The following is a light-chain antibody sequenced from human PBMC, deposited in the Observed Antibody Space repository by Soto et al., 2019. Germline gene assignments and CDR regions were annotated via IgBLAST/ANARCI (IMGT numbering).Light chain of an antibody. V-gene: IGKV3D-20*02. Sequence: EMVLTQSPGTLSLSPGEGATLSCRASQSVSSSYLAWYQQKPGQAPRLLIYGASSRATGIPDRFSGSGSGTDFTLTISSLEPEDFAVYYCQQRSNWPVTFCQGTRLEIK. CDR2: GAS. CDR3: QQRSNWPVT. J-gene: IGKJ5*01. CDR1: QSVSSSY.